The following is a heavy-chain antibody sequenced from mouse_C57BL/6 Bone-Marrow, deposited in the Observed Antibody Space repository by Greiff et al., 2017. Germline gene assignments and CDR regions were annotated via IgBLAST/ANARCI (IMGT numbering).Heavy chain of an antibody. CDR2: ISSGSSTI. D-gene: IGHD1-1*01. CDR3: ARTDYVSSWGYFDV. Sequence: EVKLVESGGGLVKPGGSLKLSCAASGFTFSDYGMHWVRQAPETGLEWVAYISSGSSTIYYADTVKGRFTISRDNAKNTLFLQMTSLRSEDTAMYYCARTDYVSSWGYFDVWGTGTSVTVSS. CDR1: GFTFSDYG. J-gene: IGHJ1*03. V-gene: IGHV5-17*01.